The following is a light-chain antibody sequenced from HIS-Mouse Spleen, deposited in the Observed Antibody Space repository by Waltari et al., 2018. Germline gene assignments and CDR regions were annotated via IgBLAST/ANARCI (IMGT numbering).Light chain of an antibody. CDR2: KAS. CDR3: QQYNSYSLT. J-gene: IGKJ4*01. Sequence: DIKMTQSPSTLSASVGDRVTITCRAIQSISSWLAWYQQKPGKAPKLLIYKASSLESGVPSRFSGSGSGTEFTLTISSLQPDDFATYYCQQYNSYSLTFGGGTKVEIK. CDR1: QSISSW. V-gene: IGKV1-5*03.